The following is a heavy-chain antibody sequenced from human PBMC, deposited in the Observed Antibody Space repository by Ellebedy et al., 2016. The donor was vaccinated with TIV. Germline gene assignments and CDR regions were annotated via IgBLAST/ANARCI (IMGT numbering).Heavy chain of an antibody. CDR2: ISYDGSSK. V-gene: IGHV3-30-3*01. J-gene: IGHJ4*02. CDR1: GFTFNSYA. CDR3: AGDLDKSSGWYGGAAY. D-gene: IGHD6-19*01. Sequence: GESLKIPCAASGFTFNSYAMHWVRQAPGKGLEWVAVISYDGSSKYYADSVKGRFPISRDNSITTLYLEMNSLRAEDTAVYYCAGDLDKSSGWYGGAAYWGQGTLVTVSS.